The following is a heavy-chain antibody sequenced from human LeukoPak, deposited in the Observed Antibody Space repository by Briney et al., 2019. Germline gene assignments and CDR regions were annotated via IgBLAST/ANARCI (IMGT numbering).Heavy chain of an antibody. CDR2: IKQDGSEK. CDR1: GFTFSSYW. V-gene: IGHV3-7*03. CDR3: AKHAHYGSGSYHPVDY. D-gene: IGHD3-10*01. J-gene: IGHJ4*02. Sequence: HTGGSLRLSCAASGFTFSSYWMSWARQAPGKGLEWVANIKQDGSEKYYVDSVKGRFTISRDNSKNTLYLQMNSLRAEDTAVYYCAKHAHYGSGSYHPVDYWGQGTLVTVSS.